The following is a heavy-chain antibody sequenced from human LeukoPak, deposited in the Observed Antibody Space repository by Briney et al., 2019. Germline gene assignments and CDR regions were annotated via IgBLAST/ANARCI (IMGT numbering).Heavy chain of an antibody. V-gene: IGHV3-11*01. CDR1: GFTFSNSY. Sequence: PGGSLRLSCAASGFTFSNSYMSWIRQAPGKGLDWVSYIGPSGSPIYYADSVRGRVTVSRDNAKDSLFLQMSSLRAEDTAVYYCARGHYGLTIWGQGTTVIVSS. J-gene: IGHJ6*02. CDR2: IGPSGSPI. CDR3: ARGHYGLTI.